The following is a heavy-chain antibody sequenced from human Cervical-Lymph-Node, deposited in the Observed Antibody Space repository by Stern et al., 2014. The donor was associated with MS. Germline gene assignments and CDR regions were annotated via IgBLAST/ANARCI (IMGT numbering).Heavy chain of an antibody. Sequence: VQLVESGGGVVQPGRSLRLSCAASGFTFSSYGMHWVRQAPGKGLEWVAVIWYDGSNKYYADSVKGRFTISRDNSKKTLYLQMNSLRAEDTAVYYCARSSSPSPYYNYGMDVWGQGTTVTVSS. J-gene: IGHJ6*02. CDR2: IWYDGSNK. CDR3: ARSSSPSPYYNYGMDV. CDR1: GFTFSSYG. D-gene: IGHD6-13*01. V-gene: IGHV3-33*01.